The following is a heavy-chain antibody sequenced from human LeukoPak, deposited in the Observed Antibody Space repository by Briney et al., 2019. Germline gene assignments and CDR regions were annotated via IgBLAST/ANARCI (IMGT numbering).Heavy chain of an antibody. CDR3: AKDPDYYDSSGYWEKEGYYYGMDV. J-gene: IGHJ6*02. V-gene: IGHV3-30*18. CDR1: GFTFSSYG. D-gene: IGHD3-22*01. Sequence: PGRSLRLSCAASGFTFSSYGMHWVRQAPGKGLEWVAVISYDGSNKYYADSVKGRFTISRDNSKNTLYLQMNSLRAEDTAVYYCAKDPDYYDSSGYWEKEGYYYGMDVWGQRTTVTVSS. CDR2: ISYDGSNK.